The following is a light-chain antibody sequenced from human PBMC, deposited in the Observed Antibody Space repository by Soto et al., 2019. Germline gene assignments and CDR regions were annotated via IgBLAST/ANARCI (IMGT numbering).Light chain of an antibody. CDR2: DVS. V-gene: IGLV2-14*01. CDR1: SSDVGDYNY. CDR3: TSHTSSSTVRYV. Sequence: QSVLTQPASVSGSPGQSITISCTGTSSDVGDYNYVSWYRQHPGKAPKLMIYDVSDRPSGVSNRFSGSKSGNAASLTISGLQAEDEADYYCTSHTSSSTVRYVFGTGTKVTVL. J-gene: IGLJ1*01.